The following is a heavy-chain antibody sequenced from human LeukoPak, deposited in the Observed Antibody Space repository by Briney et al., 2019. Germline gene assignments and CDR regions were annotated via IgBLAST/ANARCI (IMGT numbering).Heavy chain of an antibody. CDR2: IDTSSSTM. CDR1: AFTFSDYS. D-gene: IGHD7-27*01. CDR3: AREDDSWGPNNLDL. Sequence: GGSLRLSCAASAFTFSDYSMNWVRQAPGKGLEWISYIDTSSSTMYYADSVMGRFTIPRDNAKESLYLQMNSLRDEDTAVYYCAREDDSWGPNNLDLWGQGTMVTVSS. J-gene: IGHJ3*01. V-gene: IGHV3-48*02.